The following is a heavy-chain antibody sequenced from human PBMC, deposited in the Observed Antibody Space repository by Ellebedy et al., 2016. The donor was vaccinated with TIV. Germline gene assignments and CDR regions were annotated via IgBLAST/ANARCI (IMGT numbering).Heavy chain of an antibody. Sequence: MPSETLSLTCTVSGDSITSSTYLWGWIRQPPGKGLEWIATIHYSGTTYYNPSLKSRVTISVDTSNNQVSLKLSSVTAADTAIYYCARAIHFDWLLPPAFDYWGQGTLLAVSS. CDR2: IHYSGTT. CDR3: ARAIHFDWLLPPAFDY. D-gene: IGHD3-9*01. J-gene: IGHJ4*02. V-gene: IGHV4-39*07. CDR1: GDSITSSTYL.